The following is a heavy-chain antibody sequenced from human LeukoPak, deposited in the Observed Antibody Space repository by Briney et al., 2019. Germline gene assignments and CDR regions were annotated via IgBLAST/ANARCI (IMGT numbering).Heavy chain of an antibody. CDR1: GYTFTGYY. D-gene: IGHD2-15*01. CDR3: TRELGYCSGGSCYAFDI. CDR2: INPNSGGT. Sequence: ASVKVSCKASGYTFTGYYMHWVRQAPGQGLEWMGRINPNSGGTNYAQKFQGRVTMTRDTSISTAYMELSRLRSDDTAVYYCTRELGYCSGGSCYAFDIWGQGTMVTVSS. V-gene: IGHV1-2*06. J-gene: IGHJ3*02.